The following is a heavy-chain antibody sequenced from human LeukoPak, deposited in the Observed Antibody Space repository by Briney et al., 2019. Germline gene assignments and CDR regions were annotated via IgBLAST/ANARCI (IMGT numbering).Heavy chain of an antibody. CDR1: GFTFSGSA. CDR3: ATIAVAGLVDY. CDR2: IRSKANSYAT. J-gene: IGHJ4*02. V-gene: IGHV3-73*01. Sequence: GGSLRLSCAASGFTFSGSAMHWVRQASGEGLEWVGRIRSKANSYATAYAASVKDRFTISRDDSKNTAYLQMNSLKTEDTAVYYCATIAVAGLVDYWGQGTLVTVSS. D-gene: IGHD6-19*01.